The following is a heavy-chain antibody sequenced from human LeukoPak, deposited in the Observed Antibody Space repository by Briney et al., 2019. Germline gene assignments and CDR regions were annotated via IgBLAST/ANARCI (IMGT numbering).Heavy chain of an antibody. V-gene: IGHV3-30*02. J-gene: IGHJ5*02. CDR1: GFTFSSYG. D-gene: IGHD6-13*01. CDR3: AKAWYSSSWYWFDP. CDR2: IRYDGSNK. Sequence: GGSLRLSCAASGFTFSSYGMHWVRQAPGKGLEWVAFIRYDGSNKYYADSVKGRFTISRDNSKNTLYLQMNSLRAEDTAVYYCAKAWYSSSWYWFDPWGQGTLVTVSS.